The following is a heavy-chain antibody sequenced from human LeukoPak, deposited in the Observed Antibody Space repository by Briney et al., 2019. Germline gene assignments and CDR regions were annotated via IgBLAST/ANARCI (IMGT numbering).Heavy chain of an antibody. V-gene: IGHV4-31*03. D-gene: IGHD4-17*01. CDR3: AREAGDYGRRFDY. J-gene: IGHJ4*02. CDR2: IYYSGST. CDR1: GGSISSGGYY. Sequence: PSETLSLTCTVSGGSISSGGYYWSWIRQHPGKGLEWIGYIYYSGSTYYNPSLKSRVTISADTSKNQFSLKLSSVTAADTAVYYCAREAGDYGRRFDYWGQGTLVTVSS.